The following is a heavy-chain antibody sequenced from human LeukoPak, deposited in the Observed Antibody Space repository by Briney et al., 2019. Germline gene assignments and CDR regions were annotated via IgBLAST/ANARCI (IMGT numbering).Heavy chain of an antibody. V-gene: IGHV4-39*07. CDR1: GGSISSSSYY. J-gene: IGHJ6*03. D-gene: IGHD3-16*01. CDR3: ARGGHDYMDV. CDR2: IYYSGST. Sequence: SETLSLTCTVSGGSISSSSYYWGWIRQPPGKGLEWIGSIYYSGSTYYNPSLKSRVTISVDTSKNQFSLRLSSVTAADTAVYYCARGGHDYMDVWGKGTTVTVSS.